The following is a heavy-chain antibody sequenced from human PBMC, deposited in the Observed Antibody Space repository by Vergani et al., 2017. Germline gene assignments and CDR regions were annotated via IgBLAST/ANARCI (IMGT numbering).Heavy chain of an antibody. CDR2: ISGSGGST. J-gene: IGHJ4*02. CDR3: AKLGPTGYCSSTSCHPAFDY. D-gene: IGHD2-2*01. V-gene: IGHV3-23*01. Sequence: EVQLLESGGGLVQPGGSLRLSCAASGFTFSSYAMSWVRQAPGKGLEWVSAISGSGGSTYEADSVKGRFTISRDNSKNTLYLQVNSLRAEYTAVYYCAKLGPTGYCSSTSCHPAFDYWGQGTLVTVSS. CDR1: GFTFSSYA.